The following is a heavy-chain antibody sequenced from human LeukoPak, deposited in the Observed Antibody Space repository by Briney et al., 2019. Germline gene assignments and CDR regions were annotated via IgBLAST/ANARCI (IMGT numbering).Heavy chain of an antibody. CDR2: INPNSGGT. V-gene: IGHV1-2*02. CDR3: ASLPLDGYNF. J-gene: IGHJ4*02. CDR1: GYTFTGYY. Sequence: ASVTVSCKASGYTFTGYYMHWVRQAPGQGLEWMGWINPNSGGTNYAQKFQGRVTMTRDTFISTAYMELSRLRSDDTAVYYCASLPLDGYNFWGQGTLVTVSS. D-gene: IGHD5-24*01.